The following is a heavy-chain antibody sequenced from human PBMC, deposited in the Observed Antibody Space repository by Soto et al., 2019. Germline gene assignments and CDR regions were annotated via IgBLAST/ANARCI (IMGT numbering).Heavy chain of an antibody. CDR2: IIPIFGTA. D-gene: IGHD5-18*01. CDR1: GGTFSSYA. CDR3: ARRPSRRQGYSYDYFSY. Sequence: ASVKVSCKASGGTFSSYAISWVRQAPGQGLEWMGGIIPIFGTANYAQKFQGRVTITADESTSTAYMELSSLRSEDTAVYYCARRPSRRQGYSYDYFSYWGQGTLVTVSS. V-gene: IGHV1-69*13. J-gene: IGHJ4*02.